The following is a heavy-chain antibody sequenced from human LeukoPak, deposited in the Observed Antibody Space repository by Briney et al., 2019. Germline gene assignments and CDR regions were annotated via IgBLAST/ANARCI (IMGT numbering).Heavy chain of an antibody. J-gene: IGHJ4*02. D-gene: IGHD2-21*01. CDR1: GFIFSSYR. Sequence: PGGCLRLSCTASGFIFSSYRTNWVRQPPGKGLEWLSYISTSGSPICYADSVRGRFAISRDNAKNSLYLQMNSLRDEDTAVYYCARVWQDNSGVDYWGQGTLVTVSS. V-gene: IGHV3-48*02. CDR2: ISTSGSPI. CDR3: ARVWQDNSGVDY.